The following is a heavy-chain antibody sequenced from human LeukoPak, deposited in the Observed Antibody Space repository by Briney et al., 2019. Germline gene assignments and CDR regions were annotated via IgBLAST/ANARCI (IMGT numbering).Heavy chain of an antibody. D-gene: IGHD2-15*01. Sequence: PGGSLRLSCAASGFTFSSYEMNWVRQAPGKGLEWVSYISSSGSIIYYADSVKGRFTISRDNAKNSLYLQMNSLRAEDTAVYYCAREDLLEDSVVVVAATHYYYGMDVWGQGTTVTVSS. CDR1: GFTFSSYE. J-gene: IGHJ6*02. V-gene: IGHV3-48*03. CDR3: AREDLLEDSVVVVAATHYYYGMDV. CDR2: ISSSGSII.